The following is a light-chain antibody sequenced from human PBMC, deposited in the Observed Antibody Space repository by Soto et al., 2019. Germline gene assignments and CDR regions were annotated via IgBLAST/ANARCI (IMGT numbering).Light chain of an antibody. V-gene: IGKV2D-29*01. CDR2: GVY. CDR3: MQSTQLPSIT. Sequence: DIVMTQTPLSLSVTPGQPASISCTSSQSLLHSDGKTSLYWYLQKPGQPPQLLISGVYNRFSGVPDRFSGCGSGTDFTLQISRVEAEDVGIDYCMQSTQLPSITFGQGTRLEIK. J-gene: IGKJ5*01. CDR1: QSLLHSDGKTS.